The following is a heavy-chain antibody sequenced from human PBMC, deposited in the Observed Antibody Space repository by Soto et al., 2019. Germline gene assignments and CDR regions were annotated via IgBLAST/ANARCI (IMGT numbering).Heavy chain of an antibody. CDR3: AGCSDLMTQNWFDP. V-gene: IGHV3-33*01. CDR2: IWYDGSNK. D-gene: IGHD6-25*01. J-gene: IGHJ5*02. Sequence: QVQLVESGGGVVQPGRSLRLSCAASGFTFSSYGMHWVRQAPGKGLEWVAVIWYDGSNKYYADSVKGRFTISRDNSKNTLYLQMNSLRAEDTAVYYCAGCSDLMTQNWFDPWGQGTLVTVSS. CDR1: GFTFSSYG.